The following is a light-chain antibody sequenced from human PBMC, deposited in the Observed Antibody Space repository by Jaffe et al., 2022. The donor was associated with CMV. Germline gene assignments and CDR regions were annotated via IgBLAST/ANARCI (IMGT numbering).Light chain of an antibody. CDR3: QHCESTSLMYT. CDR2: GAS. V-gene: IGKV3-20*01. CDR1: QTTSNSY. J-gene: IGKJ2*01. Sequence: IMLTQSPGPLSLSPGEGATLSCRTNQTTSNSYLAWYQQKPGQAPRLLIYGASRRAAGIPDRFSASGSGTDFILTISRVEPEDFAVYYCQHCESTSLMYTFGQGTKLEIK.